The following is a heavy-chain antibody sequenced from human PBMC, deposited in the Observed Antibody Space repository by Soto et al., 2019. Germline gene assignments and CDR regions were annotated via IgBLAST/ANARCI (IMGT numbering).Heavy chain of an antibody. D-gene: IGHD6-19*01. J-gene: IGHJ4*02. CDR1: GFTFSSYW. Sequence: EVQLVESGGGLVQPGGSLRLSCAASGFTFSSYWMSWVRQAPGKGLEWVANIKQDGSEKYYVDSVKGRFTISRDNAKNSLYLQMNSLRAEDTAVYYCARDQTSWLVHFYYFDYWGQGTLVTVSS. CDR2: IKQDGSEK. CDR3: ARDQTSWLVHFYYFDY. V-gene: IGHV3-7*01.